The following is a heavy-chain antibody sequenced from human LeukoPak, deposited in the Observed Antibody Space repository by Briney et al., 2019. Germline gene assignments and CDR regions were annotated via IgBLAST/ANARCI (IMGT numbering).Heavy chain of an antibody. J-gene: IGHJ4*02. Sequence: SETLSLTCTVSGGSISGFSWSWIRQPPGKGLEWIGYIYYSGSTDYNPSLKSRVTMSVDMSKNQFSLKLTSMTAADTAVYYCARKSTSSWSFDYWGQGTLVTVSS. CDR2: IYYSGST. CDR3: ARKSTSSWSFDY. V-gene: IGHV4-59*08. D-gene: IGHD6-13*01. CDR1: GGSISGFS.